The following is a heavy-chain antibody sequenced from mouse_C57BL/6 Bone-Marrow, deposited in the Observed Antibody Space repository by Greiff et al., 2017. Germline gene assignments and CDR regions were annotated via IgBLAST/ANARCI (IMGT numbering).Heavy chain of an antibody. CDR1: GYSFTGYY. Sequence: VQLQQSGPELVKPGASVKISCKASGYSFTGYYMNWVKQSPEKSLEWIGEINPSTGGTTYNQKFKAKATLTVDKSSSTAYMQLKSLTSEDSAVYYCARRATVVDFDVWGRGTTVTVSS. J-gene: IGHJ1*03. D-gene: IGHD1-1*01. V-gene: IGHV1-42*01. CDR3: ARRATVVDFDV. CDR2: INPSTGGT.